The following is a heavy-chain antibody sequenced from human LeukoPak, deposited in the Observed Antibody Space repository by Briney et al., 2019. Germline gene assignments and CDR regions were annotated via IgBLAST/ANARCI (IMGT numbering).Heavy chain of an antibody. CDR1: GGTFSSYA. V-gene: IGHV1-69*06. J-gene: IGHJ5*02. Sequence: GASVKVSCKASGGTFSSYAISWVRQAPGQGLEWMGGIIPIFGTANYAQKFQGRVTITADKSTSTAYMELSSLRSEDTAVYYCARDNSVGDTAWWFDPWGQGTLVTVSS. CDR2: IIPIFGTA. CDR3: ARDNSVGDTAWWFDP. D-gene: IGHD1-26*01.